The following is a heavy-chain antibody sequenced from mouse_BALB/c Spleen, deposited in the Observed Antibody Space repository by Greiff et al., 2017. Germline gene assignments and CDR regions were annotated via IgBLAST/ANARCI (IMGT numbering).Heavy chain of an antibody. D-gene: IGHD2-2*01. Sequence: EVQVVESGAELVRPGALVKLSCKASGFNIKDYYMHWVKQRPEQGLEWIGWIDPENGNTIYDPKFQGKASITADTSSNTAYLQLSSLTSEDTAVYYCARGGMGLRSWFAYWGQGTLVTVSA. CDR2: IDPENGNT. CDR1: GFNIKDYY. V-gene: IGHV14-1*02. CDR3: ARGGMGLRSWFAY. J-gene: IGHJ3*01.